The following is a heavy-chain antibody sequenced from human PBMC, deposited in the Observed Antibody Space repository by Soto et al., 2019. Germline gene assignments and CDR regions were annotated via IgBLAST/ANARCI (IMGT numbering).Heavy chain of an antibody. CDR1: GASISSYY. CDR3: ARDNGSGSYRGTYVD. V-gene: IGHV4-59*12. J-gene: IGHJ4*02. CDR2: VHYSGST. D-gene: IGHD3-10*01. Sequence: QVQLQESGPGLVKPSETLSLTCTVSGASISSYYWSWIRQSPQKGPECIGYVHYSGSTNYRPSLKSRVTMSVDRAKNQFSLKLTSVTAADTAVYYCARDNGSGSYRGTYVDWGQGILVTVSS.